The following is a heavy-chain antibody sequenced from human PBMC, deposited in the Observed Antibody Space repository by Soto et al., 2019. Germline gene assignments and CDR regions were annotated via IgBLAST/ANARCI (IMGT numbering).Heavy chain of an antibody. D-gene: IGHD3-10*01. V-gene: IGHV1-2*04. CDR2: VNPNSGGT. CDR3: ARDARGDEAPMDY. J-gene: IGHJ4*02. Sequence: ASVKVSCKASGYTFTGYYMHWVRQAPGQGLEWMGWVNPNSGGTNYAQKFQGWVTMTRDTSISTAYMELSRLRSDDTAVYYCARDARGDEAPMDYWGQGTLVTVSS. CDR1: GYTFTGYY.